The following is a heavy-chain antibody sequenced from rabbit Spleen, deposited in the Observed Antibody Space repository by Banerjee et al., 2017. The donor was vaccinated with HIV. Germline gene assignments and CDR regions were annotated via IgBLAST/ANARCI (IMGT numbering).Heavy chain of an antibody. Sequence: QQQLEESGGDLVKPGASLTLTCTASGFSFSGSYYLCWVRQTPGKGLEWIGYISTGSGSTYYASWAKGRFTISKTSSTTVTLQMTSLAVADTATYFCARAAYGGGGRGGGMGLWGPGTLVTVS. V-gene: IGHV1S45*01. CDR3: ARAAYGGGGRGGGMGL. CDR2: ISTGSGST. D-gene: IGHD4-2*01. CDR1: GFSFSGSYY. J-gene: IGHJ4*01.